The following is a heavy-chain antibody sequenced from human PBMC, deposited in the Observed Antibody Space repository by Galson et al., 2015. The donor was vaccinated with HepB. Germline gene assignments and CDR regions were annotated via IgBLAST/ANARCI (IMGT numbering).Heavy chain of an antibody. Sequence: SVKVSCKASGYTFSSYGVNWVRQAPGQGLEWMGWINTNTGDPTYAQDFTGRCVFSLDTSVSTAYLQISSLKVEDTAVYYCARRGCYYDSSGFPHDNFDFWGQRTMVTVSS. D-gene: IGHD3-22*01. CDR2: INTNTGDP. V-gene: IGHV7-4-1*02. CDR3: ARRGCYYDSSGFPHDNFDF. CDR1: GYTFSSYG. J-gene: IGHJ3*01.